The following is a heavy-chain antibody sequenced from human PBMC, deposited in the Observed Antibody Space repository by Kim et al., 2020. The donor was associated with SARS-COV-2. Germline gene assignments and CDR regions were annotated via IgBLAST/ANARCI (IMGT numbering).Heavy chain of an antibody. CDR1: GGSISSYY. J-gene: IGHJ6*03. D-gene: IGHD5-18*01. Sequence: SETLSLTCTVSGGSISSYYWSWIRQPPGKGLEWIGSIYYSGSTNYNPSLKSRVTISVDTSKNQFSLKLSTVTAADTAVYYCARLGEISEYSYLTTPYYYYMDVWGKGTTVTVSS. CDR2: IYYSGST. CDR3: ARLGEISEYSYLTTPYYYYMDV. V-gene: IGHV4-59*08.